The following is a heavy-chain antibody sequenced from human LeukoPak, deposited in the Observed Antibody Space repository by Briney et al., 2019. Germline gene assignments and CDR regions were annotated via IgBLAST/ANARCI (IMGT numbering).Heavy chain of an antibody. CDR1: GYTLTELS. CDR3: ATPQYSRRHWYLDL. J-gene: IGHJ2*01. D-gene: IGHD6-6*01. Sequence: ASVKVSCKVSGYTLTELSMHWVRQAPGKGLEWMGGFDPEDGETIYAQKFQGRVTMTEDTSTDTAYMELSSLRSEDTAVYYCATPQYSRRHWYLDLWGRGTLVTVSS. V-gene: IGHV1-24*01. CDR2: FDPEDGET.